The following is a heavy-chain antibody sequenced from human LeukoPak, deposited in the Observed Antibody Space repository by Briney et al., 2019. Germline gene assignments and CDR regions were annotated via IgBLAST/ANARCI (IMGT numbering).Heavy chain of an antibody. J-gene: IGHJ4*02. CDR1: GFTFSSYA. V-gene: IGHV3-23*01. CDR2: ISGSGGST. Sequence: GGSLRLSCAASGFTFSSYAMSWVRQAPGKGLEWVSAISGSGGSTYYADSVKGRFTISRDNSKNTLYLQMNSLRAEDTAVYYCAKGLGRWLQLPDYFDYWGQGTLVTVSS. D-gene: IGHD5-24*01. CDR3: AKGLGRWLQLPDYFDY.